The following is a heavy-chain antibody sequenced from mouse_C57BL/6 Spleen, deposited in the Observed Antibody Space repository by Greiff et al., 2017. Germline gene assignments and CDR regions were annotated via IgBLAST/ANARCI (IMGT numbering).Heavy chain of an antibody. D-gene: IGHD2-12*01. J-gene: IGHJ4*01. CDR2: INPNNGGT. CDR1: GYTFTDYN. Sequence: VQLQQSGPELVKPGASVKIPCKASGYTFTDYNMDWVKQSHGKSLEWIGDINPNNGGTIYNQKFKGKATLTVDKSSSTAYMELRSLTSEDTAVYYCAISRNPLRRAMDYWGQGTSVTVSS. CDR3: AISRNPLRRAMDY. V-gene: IGHV1-18*01.